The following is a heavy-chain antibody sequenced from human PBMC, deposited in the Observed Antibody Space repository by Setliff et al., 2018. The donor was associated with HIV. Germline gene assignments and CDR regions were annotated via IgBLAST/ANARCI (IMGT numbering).Heavy chain of an antibody. Sequence: LSLTCAVYGGSFSGHYWAWIRQPPGKGLEWIGYINHSGSTNYNPSLKSRVTISADTSKNQFSLKLSSVTAADTAVYYCARGRNFWSDYYHYYYMDVWGKGTMVTVSS. V-gene: IGHV4-34*01. D-gene: IGHD3-3*01. CDR1: GGSFSGHY. CDR2: INHSGST. CDR3: ARGRNFWSDYYHYYYMDV. J-gene: IGHJ6*03.